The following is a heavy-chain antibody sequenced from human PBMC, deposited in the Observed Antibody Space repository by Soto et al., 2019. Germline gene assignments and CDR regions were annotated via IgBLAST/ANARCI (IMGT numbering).Heavy chain of an antibody. CDR3: ARGTRLQTLTIGYYYGMDV. V-gene: IGHV4-34*01. Sequence: SETLSLTCAVYGGSFRGYYWSWIRQPPGKGLEWIGEINRSGSTNYNPSLKSRVTISVDTSKNQFSLKLSSVTAADTAVYYCARGTRLQTLTIGYYYGMDVWGQGTTVTVSS. CDR2: INRSGST. D-gene: IGHD6-25*01. J-gene: IGHJ6*02. CDR1: GGSFRGYY.